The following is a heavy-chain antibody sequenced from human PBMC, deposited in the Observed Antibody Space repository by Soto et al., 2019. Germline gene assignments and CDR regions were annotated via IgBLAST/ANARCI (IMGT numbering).Heavy chain of an antibody. J-gene: IGHJ4*02. CDR2: LLRPGRST. CDR1: GFMFIDYA. CDR3: AKDTLNSSRYRRFDY. V-gene: IGHV3-23*01. Sequence: GGSLRLSCAASGFMFIDYAMTWARQAPGKELEWVSGLLRPGRSTYYADSVKGRFTISGDTSANTVYLQMDSLRAEDTAVYYCAKDTLNSSRYRRFDYWGQGTLVTVSS. D-gene: IGHD3-22*01.